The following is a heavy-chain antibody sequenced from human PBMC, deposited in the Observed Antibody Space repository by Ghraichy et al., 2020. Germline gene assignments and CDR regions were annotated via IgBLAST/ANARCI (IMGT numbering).Heavy chain of an antibody. CDR1: GFTFNSSA. CDR2: ISSSGGSI. J-gene: IGHJ4*02. D-gene: IGHD1-26*01. CDR3: ARDMLNAGAFDY. Sequence: GESLNISCAASGFTFNSSAMNWVRQAPGKGLEWVSYISSSGGSIYYADSVRGRFTISRDNAKNSLFLQMNSLRAEDTAVYYCARDMLNAGAFDYWGQGTLVTVSA. V-gene: IGHV3-48*03.